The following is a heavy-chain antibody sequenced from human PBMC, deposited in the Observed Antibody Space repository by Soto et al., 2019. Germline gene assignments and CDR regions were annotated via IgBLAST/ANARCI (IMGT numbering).Heavy chain of an antibody. Sequence: QVQLVQSGAEVKKPGSSVKVSCKASGGTFSSYTISWVRQAPGQGLEWMGRIIPILGIANYAQKFQGRVTITADKSTSTAYMALSSLRSEDTAVYYCAREGRYFGWLLSQFDYWGQGTLVTVSS. D-gene: IGHD3-9*01. V-gene: IGHV1-69*08. J-gene: IGHJ4*02. CDR3: AREGRYFGWLLSQFDY. CDR1: GGTFSSYT. CDR2: IIPILGIA.